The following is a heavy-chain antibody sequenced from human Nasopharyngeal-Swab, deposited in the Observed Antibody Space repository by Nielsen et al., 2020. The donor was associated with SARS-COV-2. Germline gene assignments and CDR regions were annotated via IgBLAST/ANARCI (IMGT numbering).Heavy chain of an antibody. CDR3: ARVDYDVWTGQGGWYFDS. V-gene: IGHV3-7*03. CDR1: GFTFSTYS. D-gene: IGHD3-3*01. Sequence: GESLKISCAASGFTFSTYSVTWVRQAPGKGLEWVANIKQDGSEKYYVDSVKGRFTISRDNAKNSLYLQMNSLGVEDTAVYYCARVDYDVWTGQGGWYFDSWGQGTLVSVSS. J-gene: IGHJ4*02. CDR2: IKQDGSEK.